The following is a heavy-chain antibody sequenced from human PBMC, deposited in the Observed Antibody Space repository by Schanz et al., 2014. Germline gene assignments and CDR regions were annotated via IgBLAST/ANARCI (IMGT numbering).Heavy chain of an antibody. D-gene: IGHD3-10*01. CDR1: GFTFSKYW. J-gene: IGHJ4*02. CDR2: IKQDGSEK. V-gene: IGHV3-7*04. Sequence: EVQLVESGGYLVQPGGSLRLSCGGSGFTFSKYWMSWVRQAPGKGLEWVANIKQDGSEKYYVDAVKGRFTISRDNAKNSMYLHMKSLRGEDTAVYYCARDNYYGSGSCAYWGQGTLVTVSS. CDR3: ARDNYYGSGSCAY.